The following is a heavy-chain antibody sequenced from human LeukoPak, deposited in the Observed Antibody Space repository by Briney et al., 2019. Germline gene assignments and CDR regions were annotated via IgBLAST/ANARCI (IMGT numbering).Heavy chain of an antibody. Sequence: SETLSLTCTVSGGSISSHYWSWIRQPPGKGLEWIGYIYYSGSTNYNPSLKSRVTISVDTSKNQFSLKLSSVTAADTAVYYCARGQVTMGRPLFQHSGQGTLVTVSS. D-gene: IGHD3-10*01. CDR2: IYYSGST. CDR1: GGSISSHY. J-gene: IGHJ1*01. CDR3: ARGQVTMGRPLFQH. V-gene: IGHV4-59*11.